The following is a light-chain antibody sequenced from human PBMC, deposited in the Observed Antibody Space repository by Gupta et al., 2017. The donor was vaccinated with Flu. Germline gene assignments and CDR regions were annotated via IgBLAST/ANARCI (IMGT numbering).Light chain of an antibody. CDR3: QQYYSTPWT. J-gene: IGKJ1*01. V-gene: IGKV4-1*01. CDR1: QSVLYISNNKNY. Sequence: DIVMTQSPDSLAVSLGERATINCKSSQSVLYISNNKNYLAWYQQKPGQPPKLLISWASTRESGVPDRFGGSGSGTDFTPTISSLQAEDVAVYYCQQYYSTPWTFGQGTSVEIK. CDR2: WAS.